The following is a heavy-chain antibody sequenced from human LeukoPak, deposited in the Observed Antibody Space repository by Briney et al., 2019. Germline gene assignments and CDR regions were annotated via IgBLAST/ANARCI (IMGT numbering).Heavy chain of an antibody. V-gene: IGHV3-66*01. D-gene: IGHD3-10*01. CDR2: IYSGGST. Sequence: PGGSLRLSCAASGFTVSSNYLSWVRQAPGKGLEWVSVIYSGGSTYYADSVKGRFTISRDNSKNTLYLQMNSLRAEDTAVYYCARDGLYYYGSGSPDVWGQGTTVTVSS. CDR1: GFTVSSNY. CDR3: ARDGLYYYGSGSPDV. J-gene: IGHJ6*02.